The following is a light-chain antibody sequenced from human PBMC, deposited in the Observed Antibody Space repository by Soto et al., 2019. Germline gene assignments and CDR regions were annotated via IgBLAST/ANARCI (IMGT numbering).Light chain of an antibody. V-gene: IGKV3-20*01. Sequence: IVMTQSPGTLSLSPGERATLSCRASQSVRRNYLAWYQQKPGQAPRRLIYCASSRATGIPDRFSGTGSGTDFTLTISRLEPEDFAVYYCQLYGTLQLTFGGGTKVDIK. J-gene: IGKJ4*01. CDR3: QLYGTLQLT. CDR2: CAS. CDR1: QSVRRNY.